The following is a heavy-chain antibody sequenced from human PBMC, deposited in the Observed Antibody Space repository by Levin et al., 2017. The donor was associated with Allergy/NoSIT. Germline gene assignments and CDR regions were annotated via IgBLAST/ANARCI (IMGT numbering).Heavy chain of an antibody. D-gene: IGHD3-10*01. CDR3: AKSIYGSGSGPFDY. CDR2: ISGSGGST. CDR1: GFTFSSYA. V-gene: IGHV3-23*01. J-gene: IGHJ4*02. Sequence: GESLKISCAASGFTFSSYAMSWVRQAPGKGLEWVSAISGSGGSTYYADSVKGRFTISRDNSKNTLYLQMNSLRAEDTAVYYCAKSIYGSGSGPFDYWGQGTLVTVSS.